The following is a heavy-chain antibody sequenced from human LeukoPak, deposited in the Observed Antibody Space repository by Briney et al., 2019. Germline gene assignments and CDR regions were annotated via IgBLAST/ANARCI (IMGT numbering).Heavy chain of an antibody. D-gene: IGHD2-15*01. V-gene: IGHV3-23*01. J-gene: IGHJ4*02. Sequence: PGGSLRLSCAASGFTFSSYAMSWVRQAPGKGLEWVSAISGSGGSTYYADSVKGRFTISRDNSKNTLYLQMNSLRAEDTAVYYCAKDGDCSGGSCYPAPFDYWGQGTLVTVSS. CDR3: AKDGDCSGGSCYPAPFDY. CDR2: ISGSGGST. CDR1: GFTFSSYA.